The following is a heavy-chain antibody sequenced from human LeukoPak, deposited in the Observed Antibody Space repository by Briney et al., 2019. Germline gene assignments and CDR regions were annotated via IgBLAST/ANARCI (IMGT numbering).Heavy chain of an antibody. D-gene: IGHD5-18*01. Sequence: SETLSLTCAVYGGSFSGYYRSWIRQPPGKGLEWIGEINHSGSTNYNPSLKSRVTISVDTSKNQFSLKLSSVTAADTAVYYCARYGYSYGYLDYWGQGTLVTVSS. CDR2: INHSGST. J-gene: IGHJ4*02. CDR1: GGSFSGYY. CDR3: ARYGYSYGYLDY. V-gene: IGHV4-34*01.